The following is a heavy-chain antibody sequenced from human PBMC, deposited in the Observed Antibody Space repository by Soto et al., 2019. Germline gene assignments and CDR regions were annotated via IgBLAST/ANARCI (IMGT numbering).Heavy chain of an antibody. CDR1: GFTFNTYF. Sequence: HVQLLQSGGELKKPGASVKVSCNTSGFTFNTYFISWVRQAPGQGLEWMGWISPYNGNTKYGEKFQGRVTMTTDTITRTAYMELRNLRIDDTAEYYCARDTSNSFDYWGQGTLVTVSS. D-gene: IGHD2-2*01. CDR3: ARDTSNSFDY. V-gene: IGHV1-18*01. CDR2: ISPYNGNT. J-gene: IGHJ4*02.